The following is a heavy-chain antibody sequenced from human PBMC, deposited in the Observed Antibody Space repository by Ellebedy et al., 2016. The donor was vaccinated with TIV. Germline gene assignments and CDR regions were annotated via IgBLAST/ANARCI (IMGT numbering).Heavy chain of an antibody. CDR2: IWYDGSNK. CDR1: GFTFSSYG. Sequence: GESLKISCAASGFTFSSYGMHWVRQAPGKGLEWVAVIWYDGSNKYYADSVKGRFTISRDNSKNTLYLQMNSLRAEDTAVYYCARDASGIIAVAGLDYWGQGTLVTVSS. CDR3: ARDASGIIAVAGLDY. V-gene: IGHV3-33*01. J-gene: IGHJ4*02. D-gene: IGHD6-19*01.